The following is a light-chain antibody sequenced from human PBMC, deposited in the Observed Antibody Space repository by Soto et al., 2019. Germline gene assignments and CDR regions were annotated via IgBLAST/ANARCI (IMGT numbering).Light chain of an antibody. J-gene: IGLJ1*01. CDR2: ANT. V-gene: IGLV1-40*01. Sequence: QSVLTQPPSASGTPGQRVTISCSGRSSNIGSHTVNWYQQLPGSAPKLLIFANTNRPSGVPDRFSGSKSGTSASLAITGLQAEDEADYYCQSYDSSLSGYVFGPGTKVTVL. CDR1: SSNIGSHT. CDR3: QSYDSSLSGYV.